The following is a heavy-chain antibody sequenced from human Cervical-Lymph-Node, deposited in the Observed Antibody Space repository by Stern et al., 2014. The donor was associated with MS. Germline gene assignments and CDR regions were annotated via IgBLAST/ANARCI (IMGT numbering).Heavy chain of an antibody. D-gene: IGHD3-10*01. CDR2: INAGNGNT. Sequence: QVQLVQSGAEVKKPGASVKVSCKASGYTFTSYAMHWVRQAPGQRLEWMGWINAGNGNTKYSQKFQGRVTITRDTSASTAYMELSSLRSEDTAVYYCARRTLSMVRGVDDYWGQGTLVTVSS. V-gene: IGHV1-3*01. J-gene: IGHJ4*02. CDR1: GYTFTSYA. CDR3: ARRTLSMVRGVDDY.